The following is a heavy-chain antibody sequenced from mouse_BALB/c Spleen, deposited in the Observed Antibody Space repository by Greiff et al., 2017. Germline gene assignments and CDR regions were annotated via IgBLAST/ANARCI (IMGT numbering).Heavy chain of an antibody. CDR1: GYSITSDYA. CDR2: ISYSGST. CDR3: AIIYYGNYYAMDY. D-gene: IGHD2-1*01. J-gene: IGHJ4*01. Sequence: EVKLQESGPGLVKPSQSLSLTCTVTGYSITSDYAWNWIRQFPGNKLEWMGYISYSGSTSYNPSLKSRISITRDTSKNQFFLQLNSVTTEDTATYYCAIIYYGNYYAMDYWGQGTSVTVSS. V-gene: IGHV3-2*02.